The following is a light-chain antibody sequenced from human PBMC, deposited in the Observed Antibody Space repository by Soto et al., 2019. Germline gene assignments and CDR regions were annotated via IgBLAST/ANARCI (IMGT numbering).Light chain of an antibody. J-gene: IGLJ3*02. CDR1: SGSVSTSYY. CDR2: STN. V-gene: IGLV8-61*01. Sequence: QTVVTQEPSFSVSPGGTVTLTCGLTSGSVSTSYYPSWYQQTPGQAPRTLIYSTNIRSSGVPDRFSGSILGNKAALTITGAQADDESDYYCLLYMGSDIWVFGGGTKVTVL. CDR3: LLYMGSDIWV.